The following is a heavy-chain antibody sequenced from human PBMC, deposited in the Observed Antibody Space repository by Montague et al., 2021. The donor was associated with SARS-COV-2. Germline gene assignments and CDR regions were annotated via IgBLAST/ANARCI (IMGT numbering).Heavy chain of an antibody. J-gene: IGHJ6*02. CDR1: GDSITNHY. V-gene: IGHV4-4*07. Sequence: SETLSLTCSVSGDSITNHYWSWIRQPAGKGLEWIGRMHFTGKTNFSPSLKSRVTISVDTSKNHFTLRLSSVTAADTAVYYCANFRRTQLLFGTLYYGMDVWGQGTTVTVSS. CDR3: ANFRRTQLLFGTLYYGMDV. CDR2: MHFTGKT. D-gene: IGHD2-2*01.